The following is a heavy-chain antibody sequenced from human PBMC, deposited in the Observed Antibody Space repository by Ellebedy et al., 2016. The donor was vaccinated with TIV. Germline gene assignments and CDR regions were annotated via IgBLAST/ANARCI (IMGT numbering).Heavy chain of an antibody. CDR2: SSYDGTNK. Sequence: PGGSLRLSCAASGFTFSRYAMYWVRQTPGKGLEWVAVSSYDGTNKYYPESVKGRFTLSRDNSQNILSLQMNSLRVEETGLYYCARVLKPGGWLLVWHAFDIWGQGKIVTVSS. J-gene: IGHJ3*02. CDR1: GFTFSRYA. CDR3: ARVLKPGGWLLVWHAFDI. V-gene: IGHV3-30*04. D-gene: IGHD5-12*01.